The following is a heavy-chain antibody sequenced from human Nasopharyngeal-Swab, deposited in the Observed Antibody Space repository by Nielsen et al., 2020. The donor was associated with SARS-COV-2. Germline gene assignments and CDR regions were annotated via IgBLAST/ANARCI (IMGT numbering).Heavy chain of an antibody. J-gene: IGHJ3*01. CDR3: ARIAIGGSRAFDV. CDR1: GFNFSTYW. CDR2: IDNGGYT. V-gene: IGHV3-74*01. D-gene: IGHD2-21*01. Sequence: GASLKISCAGSGFNFSTYWMHWVRQAPGKGLVWVSRIDNGGYTNYADSVKGRFTISRDSAENTMYLQMNSLRADDTAVYYCARIAIGGSRAFDVWGQGTMVTVSP.